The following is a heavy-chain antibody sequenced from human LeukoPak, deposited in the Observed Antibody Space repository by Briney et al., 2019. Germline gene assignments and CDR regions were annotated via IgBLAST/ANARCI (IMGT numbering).Heavy chain of an antibody. CDR3: ARVSGDSSGWKTGMDV. CDR2: ISTYNGNT. V-gene: IGHV1-18*01. J-gene: IGHJ6*02. D-gene: IGHD6-19*01. CDR1: GYTFTSYG. Sequence: ASVKVSCKASGYTFTSYGISWVRQAPGQGLEWMGWISTYNGNTNYAQKLQGRVTMTTDTSTSTAYMELRSLRSDDTAVYYCARVSGDSSGWKTGMDVWGQGTTVTVSS.